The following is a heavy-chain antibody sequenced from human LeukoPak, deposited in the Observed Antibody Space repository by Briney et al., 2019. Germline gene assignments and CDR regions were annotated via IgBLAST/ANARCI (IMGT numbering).Heavy chain of an antibody. CDR3: ASVSDYYGMDV. V-gene: IGHV4-34*01. Sequence: SETLSLTCAVYGGSLSGYYWSWIRQPPGKGLEWIGEINHSGSTNYNPSLKSRVTISVDTSMDQFSLKLSSVTAADTAVYYCASVSDYYGMDVWGQGTTVTVSS. CDR2: INHSGST. J-gene: IGHJ6*02. CDR1: GGSLSGYY.